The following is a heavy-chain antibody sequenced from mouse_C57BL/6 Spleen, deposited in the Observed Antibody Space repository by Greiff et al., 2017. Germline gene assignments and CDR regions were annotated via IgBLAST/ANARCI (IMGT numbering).Heavy chain of an antibody. J-gene: IGHJ1*03. D-gene: IGHD1-1*01. CDR1: GYTFTSYW. Sequence: QVQLQQPGAELVKPGASVKLSCKASGYTFTSYWMHWVKQRPGRGLAWLGRIDPNSGGTKYNEKFKSKATLPVDKPSSTAYMQRSSLTSDDSAVYYCTRSDYGDVWGTGTTVTVSS. CDR3: TRSDYGDV. CDR2: IDPNSGGT. V-gene: IGHV1-72*01.